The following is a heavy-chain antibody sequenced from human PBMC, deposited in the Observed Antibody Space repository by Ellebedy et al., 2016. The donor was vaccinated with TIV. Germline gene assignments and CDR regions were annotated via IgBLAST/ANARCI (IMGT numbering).Heavy chain of an antibody. V-gene: IGHV3-30*03. Sequence: GESLKISXAASGFTFSSYGMHWVRQAPGKGLEWVAVISYDGSNKYYADSVKGRFTISRHNSKNTLYLQMNSLTAEDTAVYYCASLGVTNFDYWGQGTLVTVSS. D-gene: IGHD3-10*01. J-gene: IGHJ4*02. CDR3: ASLGVTNFDY. CDR1: GFTFSSYG. CDR2: ISYDGSNK.